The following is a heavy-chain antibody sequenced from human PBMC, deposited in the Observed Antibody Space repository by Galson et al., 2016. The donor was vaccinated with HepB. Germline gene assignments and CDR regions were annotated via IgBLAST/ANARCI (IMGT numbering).Heavy chain of an antibody. CDR3: AETVLTAVGDWFDP. V-gene: IGHV5-10-1*01. Sequence: QSGAEVKKPGESLRISCYLSGATVTNTWISWVRQVPGKGLEWMGRVDATNSYTFYSPSFQGHVTISADKSTNTAYLQWSSLKPSDTAIYFCAETVLTAVGDWFDPWGQGTLVTVSS. CDR1: GATVTNTW. CDR2: VDATNSYT. D-gene: IGHD7-27*01. J-gene: IGHJ5*02.